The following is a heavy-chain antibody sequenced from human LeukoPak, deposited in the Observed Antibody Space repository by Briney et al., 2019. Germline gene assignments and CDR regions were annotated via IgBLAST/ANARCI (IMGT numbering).Heavy chain of an antibody. CDR1: GFTFSSYW. J-gene: IGHJ6*02. CDR2: INHNGNVN. D-gene: IGHD3-16*01. Sequence: GGSLRLSCAAPGFTFSSYWMNWARRAPGKGLEWVASINHNGNVNYYVDSVKGRFTISRDNAKNSLYLQMSNLRAEDTAVYFCARGGGLDVWGQGATVTVSS. CDR3: ARGGGLDV. V-gene: IGHV3-7*03.